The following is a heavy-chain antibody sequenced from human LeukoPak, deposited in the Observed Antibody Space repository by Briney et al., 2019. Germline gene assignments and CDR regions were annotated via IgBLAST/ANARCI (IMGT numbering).Heavy chain of an antibody. D-gene: IGHD3-10*01. CDR1: GYSFTSYW. V-gene: IGHV5-51*01. J-gene: IGHJ5*02. CDR3: ARATAMVRGVAIPRWFDP. CDR2: IYPGDSDT. Sequence: GESLKISCKGSGYSFTSYWTGWVSQMAGKGRERWVIIYPGDSDTRYSPSFQGQVTISADKSISPAYLQWSTLKASDTAMYYCARATAMVRGVAIPRWFDPWGREPWSPSPQ.